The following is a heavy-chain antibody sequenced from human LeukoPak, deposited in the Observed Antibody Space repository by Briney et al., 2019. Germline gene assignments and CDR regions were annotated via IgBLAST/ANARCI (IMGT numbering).Heavy chain of an antibody. V-gene: IGHV1-69*13. CDR1: GGTFSSYA. J-gene: IGHJ4*02. CDR3: ASLLWFGEAYFDY. CDR2: IIPIFGTA. D-gene: IGHD3-10*01. Sequence: SVKVSCKASGGTFSSYAISWVRQAPGQGLEWMGGIIPIFGTANYAQKFQGRVTITADESTSTAYMELSSLRSEDTAVYYCASLLWFGEAYFDYWGQGTLVTVSS.